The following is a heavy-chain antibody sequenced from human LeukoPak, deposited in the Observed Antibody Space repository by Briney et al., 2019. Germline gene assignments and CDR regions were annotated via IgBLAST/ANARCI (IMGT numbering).Heavy chain of an antibody. V-gene: IGHV3-21*01. CDR2: ISSSSSYI. CDR1: GFTFSSYS. J-gene: IGHJ4*02. Sequence: KPGGSLRLSCAASGFTFSSYSMNWVRQAPGKGLEWVSSISSSSSYIYYADSVKGRFTISRDNAKNSLYLQMNSLRAEDTAVYYCARRDCSSGRCHPPDYWGQGTLVTVSS. D-gene: IGHD2-15*01. CDR3: ARRDCSSGRCHPPDY.